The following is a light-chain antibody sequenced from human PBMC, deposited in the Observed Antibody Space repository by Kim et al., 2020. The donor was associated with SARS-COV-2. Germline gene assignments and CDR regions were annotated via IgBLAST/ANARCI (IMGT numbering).Light chain of an antibody. CDR2: AAS. CDR1: QGSRND. J-gene: IGKJ2*01. Sequence: SESVGYRGTITGRGSQGSRNDLGWYQQKPGKDPKRLISAASSWQSGVPSRFSDSGSGTEFTLTISSLQPEEFATNDCLAYSSYPYAFGQGTKLEIK. V-gene: IGKV1-17*01. CDR3: LAYSSYPYA.